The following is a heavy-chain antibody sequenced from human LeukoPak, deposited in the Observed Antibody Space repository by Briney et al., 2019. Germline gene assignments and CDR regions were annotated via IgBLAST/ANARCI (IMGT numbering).Heavy chain of an antibody. Sequence: SETLSLTCTVSGGSISSYYWSWIRQPPGKGLEWIGYIYYSGSTNYNPSLKSRVTMSVDTSKNQFSLKLSSVTAADTAVYYCAREGPNPFDYWGQGTLVTVSS. CDR1: GGSISSYY. CDR3: AREGPNPFDY. J-gene: IGHJ4*02. V-gene: IGHV4-59*12. CDR2: IYYSGST.